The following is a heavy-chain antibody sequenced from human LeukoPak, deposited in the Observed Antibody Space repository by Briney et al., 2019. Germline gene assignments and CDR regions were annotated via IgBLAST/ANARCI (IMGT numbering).Heavy chain of an antibody. D-gene: IGHD2-2*01. Sequence: GGSLRLSCAASGFTFSSYAMSWVRQAPGKGLEWFSAISGSGGSTYYADSVKGRFTISRDNSKHTLYLQMNSLRAEDTAVYYCAKEPREYCSSSSCPNWLDPWGQGTLVTVSS. J-gene: IGHJ5*02. CDR2: ISGSGGST. CDR3: AKEPREYCSSSSCPNWLDP. CDR1: GFTFSSYA. V-gene: IGHV3-23*01.